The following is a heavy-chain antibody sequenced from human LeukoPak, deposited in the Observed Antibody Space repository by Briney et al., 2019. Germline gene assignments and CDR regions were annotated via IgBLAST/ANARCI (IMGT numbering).Heavy chain of an antibody. Sequence: GGSLRLSCAASGFPFSGSGMHWVRQAPGKGLEWVSSISSSSSYIYYADSVKGRFTISRDNAKNSLYLQMNSLRAEDTAVYYCARDWDTMGYWGQGTLVTVSS. D-gene: IGHD3-10*01. V-gene: IGHV3-21*01. J-gene: IGHJ4*02. CDR2: ISSSSSYI. CDR3: ARDWDTMGY. CDR1: GFPFSGSG.